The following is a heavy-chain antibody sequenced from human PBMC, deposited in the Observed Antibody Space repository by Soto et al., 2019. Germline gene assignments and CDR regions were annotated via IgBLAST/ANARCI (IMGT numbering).Heavy chain of an antibody. CDR3: ARLVYDTRLNYMYFDF. Sequence: PSETLSLTCAVPGVSISSGNWWTWVRQSPQRGLEYIGEIFHDGTANYYPSFERRVTISVDTPKNQFSLKLTSVTAADTAIYFCARLVYDTRLNYMYFDFWGQGTLVTVSS. D-gene: IGHD3-10*01. CDR2: IFHDGTA. V-gene: IGHV4-4*02. J-gene: IGHJ4*02. CDR1: GVSISSGNW.